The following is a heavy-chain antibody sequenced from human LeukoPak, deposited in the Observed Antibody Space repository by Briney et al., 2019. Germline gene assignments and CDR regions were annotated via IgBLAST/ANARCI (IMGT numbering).Heavy chain of an antibody. J-gene: IGHJ4*02. V-gene: IGHV3-48*03. CDR2: ISGSGTTI. CDR1: GFTFSSYE. D-gene: IGHD4-23*01. Sequence: PGGSLRLSCAASGFTFSSYEMNWVRQAPGKGLEWVSYISGSGTTIYYADSVKGRFTISRDNAKNSLYLQMNSLRAEDTAVYFCARDRSTVAAWVDYWGQGTLVTVSS. CDR3: ARDRSTVAAWVDY.